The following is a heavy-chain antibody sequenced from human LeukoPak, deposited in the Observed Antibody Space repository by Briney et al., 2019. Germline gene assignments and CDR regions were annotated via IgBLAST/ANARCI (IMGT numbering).Heavy chain of an antibody. J-gene: IGHJ3*02. CDR2: FDPEDGET. D-gene: IGHD5-24*01. V-gene: IGHV1-24*01. Sequence: GASVKVSCKVSGYTLTELSMHWVRQAPGKGLEWMGGFDPEDGETIYAQKFQGRVIMTEATSTDTAYMELSSLRSEDTAVYYCATDGRWLHPQHDAFDIWGQGTMVTVSS. CDR3: ATDGRWLHPQHDAFDI. CDR1: GYTLTELS.